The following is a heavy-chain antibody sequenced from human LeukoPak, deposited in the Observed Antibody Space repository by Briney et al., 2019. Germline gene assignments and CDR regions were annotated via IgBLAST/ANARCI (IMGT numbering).Heavy chain of an antibody. V-gene: IGHV1-18*01. CDR1: GYTFTSYG. D-gene: IGHD4-17*01. J-gene: IGHJ4*02. Sequence: GASVKVSCTASGYTFTSYGISWVRQAPGQGLAWMGWISAYNGNTNYAQKLQGRVIMTTDTSTSTAYMELRSLRSEDTAVYYCARDMTTMTTGDYWGQGTLVTVSS. CDR3: ARDMTTMTTGDY. CDR2: ISAYNGNT.